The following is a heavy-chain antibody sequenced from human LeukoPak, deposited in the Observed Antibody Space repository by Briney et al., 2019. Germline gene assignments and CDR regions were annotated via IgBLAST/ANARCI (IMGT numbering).Heavy chain of an antibody. CDR3: AKERQTGDYFTSDF. CDR2: INGRGDST. Sequence: GGSLRLSCTASGFSFSTYTMNWVRQAPGKGLEWVSAINGRGDSTFYADSVKGQFTISRDNSKSTVYLQMNSLRADDTAVYYCAKERQTGDYFTSDFWGQGTLVTVSS. J-gene: IGHJ4*02. D-gene: IGHD4-17*01. CDR1: GFSFSTYT. V-gene: IGHV3-23*01.